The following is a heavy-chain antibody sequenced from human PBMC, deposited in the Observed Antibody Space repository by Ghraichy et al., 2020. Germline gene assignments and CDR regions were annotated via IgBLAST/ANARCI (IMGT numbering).Heavy chain of an antibody. CDR3: ARENPYSSGWYVDY. CDR2: IYYSGST. CDR1: GGSISSYY. J-gene: IGHJ4*02. V-gene: IGHV4-59*01. D-gene: IGHD6-19*01. Sequence: SETLSLTCTVSGGSISSYYWSWIRQPPGKGLEWIGYIYYSGSTNYNPSLKSRVTISVDTSKNQFSLKLSSVTAADTAVYYCARENPYSSGWYVDYWGQGTLVTVSS.